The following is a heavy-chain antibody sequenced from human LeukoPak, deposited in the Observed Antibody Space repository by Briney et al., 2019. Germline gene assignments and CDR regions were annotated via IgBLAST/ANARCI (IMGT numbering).Heavy chain of an antibody. Sequence: PGGSLRLSCADSGFTFSSYSMNWVRQAPGKGLEWVSYISSSSSTIYYADSVKGRFTISRDNAKNSLYLQMNSLRAEDTAIYYCARDERLLSFLKWGQGTLVTVSS. CDR2: ISSSSSTI. V-gene: IGHV3-48*01. CDR1: GFTFSSYS. D-gene: IGHD3-3*01. J-gene: IGHJ4*02. CDR3: ARDERLLSFLK.